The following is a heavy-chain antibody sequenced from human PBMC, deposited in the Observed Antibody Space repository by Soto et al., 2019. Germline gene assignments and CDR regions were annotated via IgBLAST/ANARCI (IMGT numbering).Heavy chain of an antibody. J-gene: IGHJ4*02. CDR1: GFTFSGSA. CDR3: TTGIVVVVATYYFDY. V-gene: IGHV3-73*01. D-gene: IGHD2-15*01. Sequence: GGSLRLSCAASGFTFSGSAMHWVRQASGKGLEWVGRIRSKANSYATAYAASVKGRFTISRDDSKNTAYLQMNSLKTEDTAVYYCTTGIVVVVATYYFDYWGQGTLVTVSS. CDR2: IRSKANSYAT.